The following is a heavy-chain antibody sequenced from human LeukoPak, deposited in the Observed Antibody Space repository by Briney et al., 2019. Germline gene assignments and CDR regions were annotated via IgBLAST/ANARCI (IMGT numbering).Heavy chain of an antibody. J-gene: IGHJ4*02. D-gene: IGHD5-12*01. CDR1: GGSISSYY. CDR2: IYTSGST. CDR3: ARDLTYGGYVNY. Sequence: SEALSLTCTVSGGSISSYYWSWIRQPAGKGLEWIGRIYTSGSTNYNPSLRSRVTMSVDTSKNQFSLKLSSVTAADTAVYYCARDLTYGGYVNYWGQGTLVTVSS. V-gene: IGHV4-4*07.